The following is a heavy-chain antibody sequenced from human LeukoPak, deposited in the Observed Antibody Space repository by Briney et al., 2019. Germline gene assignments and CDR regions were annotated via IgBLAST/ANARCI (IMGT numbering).Heavy chain of an antibody. CDR3: ARAAKTGDGYVQVDY. J-gene: IGHJ4*02. Sequence: PGGSLRLSCAASGFTLNNYWMHWVRQAPGKGLVWVSRIESDGSSTTYADSVKGRFTISRDNAKNTLYLQMNSLRAEDTAVYYCARAAKTGDGYVQVDYWGQGTLVTVSS. V-gene: IGHV3-74*01. CDR2: IESDGSST. D-gene: IGHD5-24*01. CDR1: GFTLNNYW.